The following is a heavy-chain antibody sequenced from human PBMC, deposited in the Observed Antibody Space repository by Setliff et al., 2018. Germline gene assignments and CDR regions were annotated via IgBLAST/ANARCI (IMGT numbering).Heavy chain of an antibody. D-gene: IGHD1-26*01. CDR2: IYYSGTT. CDR3: AAVGIDAGGGWFDP. V-gene: IGHV4-39*07. J-gene: IGHJ5*02. CDR1: GGSVSSSSYY. Sequence: SETLSLTCTVSGGSVSSSSYYWGWIRQPPGKGLEWIGTIYYSGTTYYSPSLKSRVTISIDMSKNQFSLKLSSVTAADTAVYFCAAVGIDAGGGWFDPWGHGIPVTVSS.